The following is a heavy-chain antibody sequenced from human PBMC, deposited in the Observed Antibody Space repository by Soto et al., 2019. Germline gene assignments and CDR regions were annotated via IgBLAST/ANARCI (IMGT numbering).Heavy chain of an antibody. J-gene: IGHJ6*02. D-gene: IGHD1-26*01. V-gene: IGHV4-4*02. Sequence: QVQLQESGPGLVKPSGTLSLTCAVSGGSISSSNWWSWVRQPPGKGLEWIGEIYHSGSTNYNPSLKSRVTISVDQSKNQVSLKLSSVTAADTAVYYCARVSGSYYYGMDVWGQGITVTVSS. CDR3: ARVSGSYYYGMDV. CDR2: IYHSGST. CDR1: GGSISSSNW.